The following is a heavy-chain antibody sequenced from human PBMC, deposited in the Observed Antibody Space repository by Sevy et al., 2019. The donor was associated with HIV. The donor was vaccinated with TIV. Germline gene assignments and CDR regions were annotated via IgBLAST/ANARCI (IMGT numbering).Heavy chain of an antibody. Sequence: GGSLRLSCAASGFTFSSYLMSWVRQAPGKGLEWVANIKQDGSEKYYVDSVKGRFTISRDNAKNSLYLQMNSLRAEDTAVYYCARDGGETTHPYYGMDVWGQGTTVTVSS. V-gene: IGHV3-7*01. J-gene: IGHJ6*02. D-gene: IGHD3-16*01. CDR1: GFTFSSYL. CDR2: IKQDGSEK. CDR3: ARDGGETTHPYYGMDV.